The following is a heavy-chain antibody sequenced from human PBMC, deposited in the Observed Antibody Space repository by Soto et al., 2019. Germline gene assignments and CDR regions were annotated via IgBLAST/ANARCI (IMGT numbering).Heavy chain of an antibody. CDR2: INGYNGNT. V-gene: IGHV1-18*01. CDR1: GYTFTSYG. CDR3: ARMGDVPYYYYGMDV. J-gene: IGHJ6*02. D-gene: IGHD3-16*01. Sequence: GASVKVSCKASGYTFTSYGISWVRQAPGQGLEWMGWINGYNGNTNHAQKLQGRVTMSTDTSTSTAYMELRSLRSDDSALYYCARMGDVPYYYYGMDVWGQGTTVTVSS.